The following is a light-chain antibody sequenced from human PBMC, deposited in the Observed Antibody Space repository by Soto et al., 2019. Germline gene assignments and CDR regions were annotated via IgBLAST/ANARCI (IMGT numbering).Light chain of an antibody. CDR2: DND. J-gene: IGLJ2*01. Sequence: QSALTQPRSVSGSPGQSVAISCSGSSSNIGNNYVSWYQQLPGTAPKLLIYDNDVRPSGIPDRFSGSKSGTSATLDITGLQTGDEADYYCGTWDSSLSAVFGGGTKLTVL. CDR3: GTWDSSLSAV. CDR1: SSNIGNNY. V-gene: IGLV1-51*01.